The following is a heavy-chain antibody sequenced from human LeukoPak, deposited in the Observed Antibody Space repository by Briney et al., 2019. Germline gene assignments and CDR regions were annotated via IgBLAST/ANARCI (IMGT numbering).Heavy chain of an antibody. Sequence: ASVKVSCKASGHTFTGYYMHWVRQAPGQGLEWMGWINPNSGGTNYAQKFQGRVTMTRDTSISTAYVELSRLRSDDTAVYYCARASYRWELPDFDYWGQGTLVTVSS. CDR2: INPNSGGT. V-gene: IGHV1-2*02. CDR1: GHTFTGYY. CDR3: ARASYRWELPDFDY. J-gene: IGHJ4*02. D-gene: IGHD2-15*01.